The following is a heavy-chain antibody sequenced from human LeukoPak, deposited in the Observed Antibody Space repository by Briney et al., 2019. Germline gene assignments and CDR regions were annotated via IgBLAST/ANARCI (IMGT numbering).Heavy chain of an antibody. Sequence: GASVKVSCKVSGYTLTELSMNWVRQAPGKGLEWMGGFDPEDGETIYAQKFQGRVTMTEDTSTDTAYMELSSLRSEDTAVYYCATDYGSGSYAPHLDAFDIWGQGTMVTASS. CDR1: GYTLTELS. CDR2: FDPEDGET. V-gene: IGHV1-24*01. J-gene: IGHJ3*02. CDR3: ATDYGSGSYAPHLDAFDI. D-gene: IGHD3-16*01.